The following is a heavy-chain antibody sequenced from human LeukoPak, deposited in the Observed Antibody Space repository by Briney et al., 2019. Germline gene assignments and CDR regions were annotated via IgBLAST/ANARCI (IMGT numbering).Heavy chain of an antibody. CDR2: ISYDGSNK. CDR1: GFTFSSYA. V-gene: IGHV3-30*04. Sequence: GRSLRLSCAASGFTFSSYAMHWVRQAPGKGLEWVAVISYDGSNKYYADSVKGRFTISRDNSKNTLYLQMNSLRAEDTAVYYCAKDGPWPGTYCGGDCYRTSEYFQHWGQGTLVTVSS. CDR3: AKDGPWPGTYCGGDCYRTSEYFQH. D-gene: IGHD2-21*02. J-gene: IGHJ1*01.